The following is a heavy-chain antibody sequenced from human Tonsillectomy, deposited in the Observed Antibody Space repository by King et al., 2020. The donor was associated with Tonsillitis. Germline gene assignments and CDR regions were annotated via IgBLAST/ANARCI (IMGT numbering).Heavy chain of an antibody. CDR1: GYTFTSYD. V-gene: IGHV1-8*01. D-gene: IGHD2-2*01. J-gene: IGHJ6*02. Sequence: VQLVQSGAEVKKPGASVKVSCKASGYTFTSYDVNWVRQATGQGLEWMGWMNPNSGNTGYAQKFQGRVTMTRNTSISTAYMELSSLGSEDAAVYYCARVSLTYCSGTSCYAYYYYGMDVWGQGTTVTVSS. CDR3: ARVSLTYCSGTSCYAYYYYGMDV. CDR2: MNPNSGNT.